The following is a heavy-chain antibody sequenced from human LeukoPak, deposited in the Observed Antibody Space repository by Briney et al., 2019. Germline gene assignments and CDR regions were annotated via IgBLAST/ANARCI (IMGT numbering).Heavy chain of an antibody. V-gene: IGHV3-23*01. CDR1: GYTFSSYA. D-gene: IGHD6-13*01. Sequence: GGSLRLSCAASGYTFSSYAMSWVRQAPGQGLEWVSAISGSGGSTYYADSVKGRFTISRDNSKNTLYLQMNSLRAEDTAVYYCAKDLTPGTAASITDYWGQGTLVTVSS. CDR2: ISGSGGST. J-gene: IGHJ4*02. CDR3: AKDLTPGTAASITDY.